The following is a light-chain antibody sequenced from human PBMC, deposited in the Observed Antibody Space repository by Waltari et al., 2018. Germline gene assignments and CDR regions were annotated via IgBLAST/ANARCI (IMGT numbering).Light chain of an antibody. CDR2: DAS. Sequence: MTQSPATLSVSPGERATLSCRASQSVSSNLAWYQQKSGQTPRLLIYDASTRATGIPARFSGSGSGTEFTLTISSLQSEDFAVYYCQQYNIWPYSFGQGTKLEIK. CDR1: QSVSSN. V-gene: IGKV3-15*01. J-gene: IGKJ2*03. CDR3: QQYNIWPYS.